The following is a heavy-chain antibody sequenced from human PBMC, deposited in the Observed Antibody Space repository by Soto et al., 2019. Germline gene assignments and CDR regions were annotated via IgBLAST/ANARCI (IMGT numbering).Heavy chain of an antibody. CDR2: ISPHNGNA. CDR1: GYPFTSNR. Sequence: HVHLVQSGPEVKKTGASVKVSCKTSGYPFTSNRRSWVRLAPGQGLECMGWISPHNGNAKYAQKSQNRITMTADTAASTVYRELRSLKSDDQAVFYCARDRSGAYDFWGQGTLVTVSA. CDR3: ARDRSGAYDF. V-gene: IGHV1-18*01. D-gene: IGHD6-19*01. J-gene: IGHJ4*02.